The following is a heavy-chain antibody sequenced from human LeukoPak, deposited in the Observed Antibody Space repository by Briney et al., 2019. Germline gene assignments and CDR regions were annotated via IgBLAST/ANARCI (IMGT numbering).Heavy chain of an antibody. V-gene: IGHV4-59*12. CDR2: IYHSGST. Sequence: PSETLSLTCTVSGGSISSYYVSWIRQPPGKGPEWIGEIYHSGSTNYNPSLKSRVTISVDKSKNQFSLKLSSVTAADTAVYYCARKIWGSYRYFDYWGQGTLVTVSS. CDR1: GGSISSYY. D-gene: IGHD3-16*02. J-gene: IGHJ4*02. CDR3: ARKIWGSYRYFDY.